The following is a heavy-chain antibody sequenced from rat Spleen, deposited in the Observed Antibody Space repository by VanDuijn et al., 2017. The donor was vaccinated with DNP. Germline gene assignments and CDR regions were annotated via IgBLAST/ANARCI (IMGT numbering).Heavy chain of an antibody. V-gene: IGHV5-31*01. Sequence: EVQLVESGGDLVQPGRSLKLSCVASGFTFKNYWMTWIRQAPTKGLEWVTSISPSGGSTYYPDSVKGRFTISRDNAKNTLYLQMNSLRSEDTATYYCTTLNFYASLSEYFDYWGQGVMVTVSS. CDR2: ISPSGGST. D-gene: IGHD1-12*01. CDR1: GFTFKNYW. J-gene: IGHJ2*01. CDR3: TTLNFYASLSEYFDY.